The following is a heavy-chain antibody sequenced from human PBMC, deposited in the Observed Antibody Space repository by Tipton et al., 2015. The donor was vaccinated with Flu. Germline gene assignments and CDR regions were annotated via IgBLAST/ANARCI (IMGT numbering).Heavy chain of an antibody. CDR2: VSYSGIT. V-gene: IGHV4-59*13. D-gene: IGHD3-10*01. CDR3: ARNGGSYSYQH. Sequence: LRLSCTVSGGSISSYYWSWIRQPPGKGLEWIGFVSYSGITNYNPSLKGRVTMSLDASKNHFSLSLSSVTAADTAVYYCARNGGSYSYQHWGQGTLVTVSS. CDR1: GGSISSYY. J-gene: IGHJ1*01.